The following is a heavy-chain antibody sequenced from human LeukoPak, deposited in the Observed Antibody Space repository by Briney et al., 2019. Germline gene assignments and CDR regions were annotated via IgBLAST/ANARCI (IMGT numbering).Heavy chain of an antibody. CDR1: GFTSSRYW. V-gene: IGHV3-7*01. CDR2: IKQDGGQK. J-gene: IGHJ3*02. Sequence: GGSLRLSCVASGFTSSRYWMTWFRQAPGKGLEWVANIKQDGGQKNYVDSVKGRFTISRDNAKKSLYLQMNSLRGEDTAVYFCARGGTYDIWGQGTRVTVSS. CDR3: ARGGTYDI.